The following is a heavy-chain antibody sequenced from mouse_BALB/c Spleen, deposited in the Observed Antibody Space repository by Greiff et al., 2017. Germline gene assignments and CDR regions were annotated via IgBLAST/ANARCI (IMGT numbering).Heavy chain of an antibody. V-gene: IGHV5-6*01. CDR3: ASLTTATVAY. CDR1: GFTFSSYG. J-gene: IGHJ3*01. D-gene: IGHD1-2*01. CDR2: ISSGGSYT. Sequence: EVKLVESGGDLVKPGGSLKLSCAASGFTFSSYGMSWVRQTPDKRLEWVATISSGGSYTYYPDSVKGRFTISRDNAKNTLYLQMSSLKSEDTAMYYCASLTTATVAYWGQGTLVTVSA.